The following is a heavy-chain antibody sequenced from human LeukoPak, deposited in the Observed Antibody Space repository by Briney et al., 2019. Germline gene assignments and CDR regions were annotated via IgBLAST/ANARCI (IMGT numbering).Heavy chain of an antibody. D-gene: IGHD6-19*01. Sequence: SETLSLTCTVSGGSISSYYWSWIRQPPGKGLEWIGCMFYSGSTNYNPSLKSRVTISVDTSKNQFSLRLSSVTAADTAVYYCAREGQWLPDWFDPWGQGTLVTVSS. CDR1: GGSISSYY. V-gene: IGHV4-59*12. CDR3: AREGQWLPDWFDP. J-gene: IGHJ5*02. CDR2: MFYSGST.